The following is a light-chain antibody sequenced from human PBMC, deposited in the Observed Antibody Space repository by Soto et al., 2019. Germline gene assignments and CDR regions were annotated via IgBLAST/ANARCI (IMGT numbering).Light chain of an antibody. Sequence: EIVMTQSPATLSVSPGERATLSCRASQSVSSNLAWYQHKPGQAPRLLIYDASTRATGIPARFSGSGSGTEFTLTISSLQSEDFAVYYCQQYNNWLPRTFGQGTKVEIK. J-gene: IGKJ1*01. CDR2: DAS. CDR1: QSVSSN. V-gene: IGKV3-15*01. CDR3: QQYNNWLPRT.